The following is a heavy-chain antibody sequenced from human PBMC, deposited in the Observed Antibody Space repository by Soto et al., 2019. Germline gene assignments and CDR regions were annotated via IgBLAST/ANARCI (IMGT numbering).Heavy chain of an antibody. CDR3: ARLVIDIVLMVPGYFDY. CDR2: IYYSGST. Sequence: SETLSLTCAVYGGSFSDYYWSWIRQPPGKGLEWIGYIYYSGSTYYNPSLKSRVTISVDTSKNQFSLKLSSVTAADTAVYYCARLVIDIVLMVPGYFDYWGQGTLVTVSS. V-gene: IGHV4-30-4*01. J-gene: IGHJ4*02. D-gene: IGHD2-8*01. CDR1: GGSFSDYY.